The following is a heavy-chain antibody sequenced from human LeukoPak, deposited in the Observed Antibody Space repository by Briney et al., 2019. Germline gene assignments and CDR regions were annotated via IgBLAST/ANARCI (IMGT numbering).Heavy chain of an antibody. CDR2: INSDGSTT. V-gene: IGHV3-74*01. Sequence: GRSLRLSCAASGFTFSSYGMNWVRQAPGKGLVWVSRINSDGSTTSYADSVKGRFTISRDNAKNTLYLQMNSLRAEDTAVYYCSRDTADDAFDIWGQGTMVTVSS. CDR1: GFTFSSYG. CDR3: SRDTADDAFDI. J-gene: IGHJ3*02.